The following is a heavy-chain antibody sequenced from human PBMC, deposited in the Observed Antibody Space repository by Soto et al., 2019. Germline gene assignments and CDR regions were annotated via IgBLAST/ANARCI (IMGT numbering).Heavy chain of an antibody. V-gene: IGHV1-69*05. J-gene: IGHJ6*02. D-gene: IGHD2-2*01. CDR2: IIPIFGTA. Sequence: QVQLVQSGAEVKKPGSSVKVSCKASGGTFSSYAISWVRQAPGQGLEWMGGIIPIFGTANYAQKFQGRVTXPTAXSXGPAYMELGSLRSEDTAVYYCARHVPAAGYYYGMDVWGQGTTVTVSS. CDR1: GGTFSSYA. CDR3: ARHVPAAGYYYGMDV.